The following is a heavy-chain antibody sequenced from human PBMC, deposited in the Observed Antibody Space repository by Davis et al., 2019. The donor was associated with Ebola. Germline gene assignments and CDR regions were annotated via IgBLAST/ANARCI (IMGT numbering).Heavy chain of an antibody. V-gene: IGHV3-74*01. CDR2: INSDGSST. Sequence: GESLKISCAASGFTFSSYWMHWVRQAPGKGLVWVSRINSDGSSTSYADSVKGRFTISRDNSKNALYLQMNSLRAEDTAVYYCAKDLPGGDYWGQGTLVTVSS. D-gene: IGHD3-10*01. J-gene: IGHJ4*02. CDR1: GFTFSSYW. CDR3: AKDLPGGDY.